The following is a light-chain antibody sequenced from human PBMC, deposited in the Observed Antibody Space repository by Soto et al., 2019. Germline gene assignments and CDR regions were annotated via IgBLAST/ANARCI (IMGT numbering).Light chain of an antibody. V-gene: IGLV1-51*01. CDR2: DNN. CDR3: ATWYSSLTSVV. J-gene: IGLJ3*02. CDR1: SSNIGNSY. Sequence: QSVLTQPPSVSAAPGQKVTISCSGSSSNIGNSYVSWYQQLPGTAPKLLIYDNNYRPSGIPDRFSGSKSGTSATLGITGLQTGDEADYFCATWYSSLTSVVFGGGTKVTVL.